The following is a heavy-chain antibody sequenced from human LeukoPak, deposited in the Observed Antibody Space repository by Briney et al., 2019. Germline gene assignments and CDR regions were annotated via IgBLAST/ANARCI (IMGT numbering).Heavy chain of an antibody. CDR3: ARVRRLRDDAFDI. V-gene: IGHV3-23*01. D-gene: IGHD5-18*01. CDR1: GFTFSTYA. J-gene: IGHJ3*02. Sequence: PGGSLRLSCAASGFTFSTYAMTWVRQAPGKGLEWVSLISRGGDVTYYADSVKGRFTISRDSSKNTLYPQMHSLRAEDTAVYYCARVRRLRDDAFDIWGQGTMVTVSS. CDR2: ISRGGDVT.